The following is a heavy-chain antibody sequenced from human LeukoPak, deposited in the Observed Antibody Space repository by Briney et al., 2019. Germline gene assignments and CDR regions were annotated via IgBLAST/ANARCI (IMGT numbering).Heavy chain of an antibody. CDR1: GGSFSGYS. D-gene: IGHD2-2*02. Sequence: SETLSLTCAVYGGSFSGYSWNWIRQPPVKGLEWIGEINHSGGTNYNPSLKSRVTISVDTSKNQFSLKLSSVTAADTAVYYCARALLGYCSSTSCYTDLDYWGQGTLVTVSS. V-gene: IGHV4-34*01. CDR2: INHSGGT. J-gene: IGHJ4*02. CDR3: ARALLGYCSSTSCYTDLDY.